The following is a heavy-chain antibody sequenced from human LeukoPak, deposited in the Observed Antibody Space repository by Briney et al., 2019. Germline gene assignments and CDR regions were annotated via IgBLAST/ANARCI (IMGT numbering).Heavy chain of an antibody. CDR3: GRAPIFGVVILYYYGMDV. J-gene: IGHJ6*02. D-gene: IGHD3-3*01. CDR1: GGSFSGYY. V-gene: IGHV4-34*01. CDR2: INHSGST. Sequence: SETLSLTCAVYGGSFSGYYWSWIRQPPGKGLEWIGEINHSGSTNYNPSLKSRVTISVDTSKNQFSLKLSSVTAADTAVYYCGRAPIFGVVILYYYGMDVWGQGTTVTVSS.